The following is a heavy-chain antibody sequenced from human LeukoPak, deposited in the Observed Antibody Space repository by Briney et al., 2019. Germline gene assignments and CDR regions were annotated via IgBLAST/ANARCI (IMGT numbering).Heavy chain of an antibody. J-gene: IGHJ4*01. D-gene: IGHD6-13*01. CDR3: PRASGYSGSLYPDH. CDR2: IYYTGST. V-gene: IGHV4-59*01. CDR1: GGSTSSYY. Sequence: PSETLSLTCTVSGGSTSSYYWSWLRQPPGKGLEWIGYIYYTGSTNYNPSLKIRVTISVDTSKNQFSLKLSSVTAADTAVYYCPRASGYSGSLYPDHWGQGTLVTVSS.